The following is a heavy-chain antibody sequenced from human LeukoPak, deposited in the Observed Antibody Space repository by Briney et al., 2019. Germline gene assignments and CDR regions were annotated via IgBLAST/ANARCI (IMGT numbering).Heavy chain of an antibody. D-gene: IGHD3-10*01. CDR2: IIPILGIA. CDR1: VGTFSSYA. J-gene: IGHJ3*02. V-gene: IGHV1-69*04. CDR3: ARAYGSGSLYDAFDI. Sequence: ASVKVSCKASVGTFSSYAISCVRQAPGQGLEWMGRIIPILGIANYAQKFQGRVTITADKSTSTAYMELSSLRSEDTDVYYCARAYGSGSLYDAFDIWGQGTMVTVSS.